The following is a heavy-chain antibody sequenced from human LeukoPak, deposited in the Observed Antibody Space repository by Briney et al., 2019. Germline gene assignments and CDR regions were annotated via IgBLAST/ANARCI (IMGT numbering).Heavy chain of an antibody. V-gene: IGHV3-21*01. J-gene: IGHJ4*02. CDR2: ISSSSSYI. CDR1: GFTFSSYS. Sequence: GGSLRLSCAASGFTFSSYSMNWVRQAPGKGLEWVSSISSSSSYIYYADSVKGRFTISRDNAKNSLYLQMNSLRAEDTAVYYCAVITGTTSWVGGIFDYWGQGTLVTVSS. CDR3: AVITGTTSWVGGIFDY. D-gene: IGHD1-7*01.